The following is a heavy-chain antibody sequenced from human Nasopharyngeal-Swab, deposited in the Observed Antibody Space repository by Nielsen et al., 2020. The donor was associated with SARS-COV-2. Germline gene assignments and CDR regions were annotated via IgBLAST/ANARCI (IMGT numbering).Heavy chain of an antibody. D-gene: IGHD5-12*01. CDR1: GFTFSNFA. V-gene: IGHV3-23*01. J-gene: IGHJ6*02. Sequence: GESLKISCAASGFTFSNFAMSWVRQAPGKGPEWVSVISGSDYTTYYADSVKGRFTISRDNSKNTVNLQMNSLRVEDTAIYYCAKDRDSGDDSDDYYHYYGMDVWGQGTTVTVFS. CDR3: AKDRDSGDDSDDYYHYYGMDV. CDR2: ISGSDYTT.